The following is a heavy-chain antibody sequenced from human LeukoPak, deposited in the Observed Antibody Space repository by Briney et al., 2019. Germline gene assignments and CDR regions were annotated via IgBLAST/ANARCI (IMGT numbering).Heavy chain of an antibody. CDR3: ARNGEPDYYYYMDV. D-gene: IGHD3-10*01. CDR2: IKQDGSEK. J-gene: IGHJ6*03. V-gene: IGHV3-7*01. Sequence: GGSLRLSCAASGFTFSSYWMSWVRQAPGKGLEWVANIKQDGSEKYYVDSVKGRFTISRDNAKNSLYLQMNSLRAEDTAVYYCARNGEPDYYYYMDVWGKGTTVTVSS. CDR1: GFTFSSYW.